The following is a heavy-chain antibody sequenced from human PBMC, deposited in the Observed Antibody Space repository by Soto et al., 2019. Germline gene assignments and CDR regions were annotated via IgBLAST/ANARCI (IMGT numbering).Heavy chain of an antibody. D-gene: IGHD4-17*01. CDR3: AAYGDYSISPVGY. V-gene: IGHV4-59*01. J-gene: IGHJ4*02. CDR1: GGSISSYY. CDR2: IYYSGST. Sequence: SETLSLTCTVSGGSISSYYWSWIRQPPGKGLEWFGYIYYSGSTNYNPSLKSRVTISVDTSKNQFSLKLSSVTAADTAVYYCAAYGDYSISPVGYWGQGTLVTVSS.